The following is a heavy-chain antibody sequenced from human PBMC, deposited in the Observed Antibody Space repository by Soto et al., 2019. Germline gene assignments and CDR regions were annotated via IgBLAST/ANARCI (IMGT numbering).Heavy chain of an antibody. V-gene: IGHV1-18*01. CDR3: ARVEAAMSGHWFDP. CDR1: GYTFTSYG. J-gene: IGHJ5*02. Sequence: ASVKVSCKASGYTFTSYGISWVRQAPGRGLEWMGWISASTGNTKYAQKVQGRVTMTTDRSTTTAYMELRSLRSDDTAVYYCARVEAAMSGHWFDPWGQGTLVTVSS. CDR2: ISASTGNT. D-gene: IGHD2-2*01.